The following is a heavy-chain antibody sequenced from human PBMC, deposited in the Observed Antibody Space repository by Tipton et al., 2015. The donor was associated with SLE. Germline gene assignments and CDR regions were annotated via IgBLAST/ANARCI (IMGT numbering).Heavy chain of an antibody. Sequence: TLSLTCTVSGGSITSHSWSWIRQPAGKGLEWMGRFYSRGTRNYNPSLTSRVTMSVDTSKNQLSLRLTSMTAADTAVYYCARHMGSIRVTFDIWGQGTTVTVSS. D-gene: IGHD1-26*01. V-gene: IGHV4-4*07. J-gene: IGHJ3*02. CDR1: GGSITSHS. CDR2: FYSRGTR. CDR3: ARHMGSIRVTFDI.